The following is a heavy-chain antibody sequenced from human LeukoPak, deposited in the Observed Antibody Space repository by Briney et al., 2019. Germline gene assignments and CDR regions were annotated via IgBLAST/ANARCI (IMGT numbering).Heavy chain of an antibody. J-gene: IGHJ5*02. CDR3: ASGARATTGSDFWSGYYSIWFDP. CDR2: INTNTGNP. CDR1: GYTFTSYA. D-gene: IGHD3-3*01. V-gene: IGHV7-4-1*02. Sequence: GASVKVSCKASGYTFTSYAMNWVRQAPGQGLEWMGWINTNTGNPTYAQGFTGRFVFSLDTSVSTAYLQISSLKAEDTAVYYCASGARATTGSDFWSGYYSIWFDPWGQGTLVTVSS.